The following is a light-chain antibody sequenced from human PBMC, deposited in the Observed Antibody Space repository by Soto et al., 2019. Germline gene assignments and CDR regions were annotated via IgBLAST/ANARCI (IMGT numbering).Light chain of an antibody. Sequence: DIQMTQSPSTLSASVGDRVTITCRASQSISSWLAWYQQKPGKAPKLLIYKASSLESGVPSRFSGSESGTEFTLTISSLQPDAFATYYCQQHNSYPFTFGPGTKVDIK. CDR2: KAS. V-gene: IGKV1-5*03. J-gene: IGKJ3*01. CDR3: QQHNSYPFT. CDR1: QSISSW.